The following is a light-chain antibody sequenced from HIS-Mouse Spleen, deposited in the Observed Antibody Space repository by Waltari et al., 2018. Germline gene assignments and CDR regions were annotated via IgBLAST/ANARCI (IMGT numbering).Light chain of an antibody. CDR2: WAS. CDR3: QQYYSTPLT. CDR1: QSVLYSSNNKNY. V-gene: IGKV4-1*01. J-gene: IGKJ4*01. Sequence: DIVMTQSPDSLAASLGERAAIYCKSRQSVLYSSNNKNYLAWYQQKPGQPPKLLIYWASTREAGVPDRFSGSGYGTDFTLTISSLQAEDVAVYYCQQYYSTPLTFGGGTKVEIK.